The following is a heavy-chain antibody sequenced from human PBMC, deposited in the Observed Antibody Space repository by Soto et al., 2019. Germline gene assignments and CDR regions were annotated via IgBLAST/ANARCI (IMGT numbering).Heavy chain of an antibody. CDR3: ARHTGVWVTATNNWFDP. D-gene: IGHD2-21*02. CDR1: GYSFSTYW. Sequence: PGECLKISCKGSGYSFSTYWIGWVRQMPGKGLEWVGIIYPGDSDTRYSPSFQGQVTISADKSINTAYLQWSSLKASDTAMYYCARHTGVWVTATNNWFDPWGQGTLVTVSS. V-gene: IGHV5-51*01. J-gene: IGHJ5*02. CDR2: IYPGDSDT.